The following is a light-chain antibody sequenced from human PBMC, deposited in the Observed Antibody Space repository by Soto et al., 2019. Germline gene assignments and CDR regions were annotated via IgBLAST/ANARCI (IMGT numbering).Light chain of an antibody. V-gene: IGKV3-11*01. CDR2: DAY. CDR1: QSFRGL. CDR3: QQRHMWPIT. Sequence: EIVMTHSPATLSVSPCERATLSCRASQSFRGLLAWYQQKNGQAPRLLIYDAYNRATGIPPRFSGSEYGTDFNLTISSLEPEDSAVYYCQQRHMWPITFGQGTRLEI. J-gene: IGKJ5*01.